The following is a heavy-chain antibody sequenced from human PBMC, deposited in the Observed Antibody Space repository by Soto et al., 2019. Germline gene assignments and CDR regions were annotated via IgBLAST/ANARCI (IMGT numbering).Heavy chain of an antibody. J-gene: IGHJ5*02. CDR2: IYWDDDK. CDR1: GFSLSTSGVG. CDR3: SHHYDFWRGYSDANNNWFDP. Sequence: SGPTLVNPTQTLTLTCTFSGFSLSTSGVGVGWIRQPPGKALEWLALIYWDDDKRYSPSLKSRLTITKDTSKNQVVLTMTNMDPVDKATYYCSHHYDFWRGYSDANNNWFDPWGQGTLVTVSS. V-gene: IGHV2-5*02. D-gene: IGHD3-3*01.